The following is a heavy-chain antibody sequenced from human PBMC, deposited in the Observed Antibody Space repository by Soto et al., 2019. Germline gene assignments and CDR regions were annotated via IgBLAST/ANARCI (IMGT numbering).Heavy chain of an antibody. J-gene: IGHJ4*02. Sequence: QVQLQQWGAGLLKPSETLSLTCAVYGGSFSGYYWSWIRQPPGKGLEWIGEINHSGSTNYKPSLKSRVTISVDTSKNQFSLKLSSVTAADTAVYYCARVRIGYSYGPNFDYWGQGTLVTVSS. V-gene: IGHV4-34*01. CDR3: ARVRIGYSYGPNFDY. D-gene: IGHD5-18*01. CDR1: GGSFSGYY. CDR2: INHSGST.